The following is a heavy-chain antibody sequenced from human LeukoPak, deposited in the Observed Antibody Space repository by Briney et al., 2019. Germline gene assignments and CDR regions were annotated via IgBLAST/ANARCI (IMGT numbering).Heavy chain of an antibody. CDR3: ARDRCSSTSCYNNYYSYYYMDV. CDR2: VSSSGSTI. CDR1: GFTFSDYY. D-gene: IGHD2-2*02. V-gene: IGHV3-11*01. J-gene: IGHJ6*03. Sequence: GGSLRLSCAASGFTFSDYYMSWIRQAPGKGREWLSYVSSSGSTIYYADSVKGRFTISRDNAKNSLYLQMNSLRAEDTAVYYCARDRCSSTSCYNNYYSYYYMDVWGKGTTVTVSS.